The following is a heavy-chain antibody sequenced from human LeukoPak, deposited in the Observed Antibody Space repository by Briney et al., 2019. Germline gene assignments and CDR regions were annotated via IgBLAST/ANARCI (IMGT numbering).Heavy chain of an antibody. CDR2: IYYSGST. V-gene: IGHV4-59*01. Sequence: PSETLSLTCAVYGGSFSGYYWSWIRQPPGKGLEWIGYIYYSGSTNYNPSLKSRVTISVDTSKNQFSLKLSSVTAADTAVYYCARELLVSYYDSSGPRGGWFDPWGQGTLVTVSS. CDR1: GGSFSGYY. CDR3: ARELLVSYYDSSGPRGGWFDP. D-gene: IGHD3-22*01. J-gene: IGHJ5*02.